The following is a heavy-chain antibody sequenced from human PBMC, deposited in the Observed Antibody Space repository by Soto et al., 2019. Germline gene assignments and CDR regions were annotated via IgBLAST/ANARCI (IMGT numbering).Heavy chain of an antibody. D-gene: IGHD6-6*01. V-gene: IGHV4-4*02. Sequence: PSETLSLTCALFGGSISSSHWCRWFRKPPGKGLEWIGEIYRSGSTNYNPSFKSRVTISVDKSKNQFSLTLNSVTAADTAVYYRVRSIADRSPDGFDYWGQGTLVTVSS. J-gene: IGHJ4*02. CDR2: IYRSGST. CDR3: VRSIADRSPDGFDY. CDR1: GGSISSSHW.